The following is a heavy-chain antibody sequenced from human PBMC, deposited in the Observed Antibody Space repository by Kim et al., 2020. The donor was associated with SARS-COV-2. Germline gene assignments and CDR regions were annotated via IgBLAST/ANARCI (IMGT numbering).Heavy chain of an antibody. V-gene: IGHV4-4*02. Sequence: SETLSLTCAVSGGSISSSNWWSWVRQPPGKGLEWIGEIYHSGSTNYNPSLKSRVTISVDKSKNQFSLKLSSVTAADTAVYYCARDMYSSSFDAFDIWGQGTMVTVSS. CDR2: IYHSGST. J-gene: IGHJ3*02. D-gene: IGHD6-13*01. CDR1: GGSISSSNW. CDR3: ARDMYSSSFDAFDI.